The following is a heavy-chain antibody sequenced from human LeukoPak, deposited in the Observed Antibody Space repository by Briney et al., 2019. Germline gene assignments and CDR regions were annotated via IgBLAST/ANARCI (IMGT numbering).Heavy chain of an antibody. D-gene: IGHD3-10*01. CDR3: ARGTITMVRGVIISHYYYGMDV. V-gene: IGHV1-18*01. Sequence: GASAKVSCKAPGYTFTSYGISWVRQAPGQGLEWMGWISAYNGNTNYAQKLQGRVTMTTDTSTSTAYMELRSLRSDDTAVYYCARGTITMVRGVIISHYYYGMDVWGQGTTVTVSS. CDR2: ISAYNGNT. CDR1: GYTFTSYG. J-gene: IGHJ6*02.